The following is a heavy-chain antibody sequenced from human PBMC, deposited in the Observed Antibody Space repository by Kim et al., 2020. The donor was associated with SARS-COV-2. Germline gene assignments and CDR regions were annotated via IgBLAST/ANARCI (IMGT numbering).Heavy chain of an antibody. CDR3: ARVYLDYYDSSGPLRVYFQH. Sequence: ASVKVSCKASGYTFTGYYMHWVRQAPGQGLEWMGWINPNSGGTNYAQKFQGRVTMTRDTSISTAYMELSRLRSDDTAVYYCARVYLDYYDSSGPLRVYFQHWGQGTLVTVSS. J-gene: IGHJ1*01. CDR1: GYTFTGYY. V-gene: IGHV1-2*02. CDR2: INPNSGGT. D-gene: IGHD3-22*01.